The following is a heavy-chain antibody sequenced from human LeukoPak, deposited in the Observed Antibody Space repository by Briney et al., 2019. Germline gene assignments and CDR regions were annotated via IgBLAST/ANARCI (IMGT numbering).Heavy chain of an antibody. CDR3: ARKSPDYGDYVLFDY. Sequence: SETLSLTCAVYGGSFSGYYWSWIRQPPGKGLEWIGEINHSGSTNYNPSLKSRVTISVDTSKNQFSLKLSSVTAADTAVYYCARKSPDYGDYVLFDYWGQGTLVTVSS. CDR1: GGSFSGYY. J-gene: IGHJ4*02. V-gene: IGHV4-34*01. D-gene: IGHD4-17*01. CDR2: INHSGST.